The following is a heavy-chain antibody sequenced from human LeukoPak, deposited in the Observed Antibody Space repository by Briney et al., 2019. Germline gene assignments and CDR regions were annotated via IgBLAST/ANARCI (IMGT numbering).Heavy chain of an antibody. CDR1: GFTFSSYS. Sequence: GGSLRLSCAASGFTFSSYSMNWVRQAPGKGLEWVSYISRTSHTIYYADSVKGRFTISRDNAKNSLYLHMNSLRDEDTAVYYCARSTYYYDSSGYLYPSFFDYWGQGNLVTVSS. D-gene: IGHD3-22*01. J-gene: IGHJ4*02. V-gene: IGHV3-48*02. CDR3: ARSTYYYDSSGYLYPSFFDY. CDR2: ISRTSHTI.